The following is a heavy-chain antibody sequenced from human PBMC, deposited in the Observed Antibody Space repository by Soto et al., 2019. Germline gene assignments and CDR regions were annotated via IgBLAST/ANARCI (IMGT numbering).Heavy chain of an antibody. CDR2: ISAYNGNT. Sequence: QVQLVQSGAEVRKPGASVKVSCKASGYSFTNYGISWVRQAPGQGLEWMGWISAYNGNTKFAQKVQGRVTMATDTTTTTAYMELRSLRSDDTAVYYCARDFRPQNAVATRNVEYWGQGTLVTVSS. D-gene: IGHD6-19*01. J-gene: IGHJ4*02. CDR1: GYSFTNYG. V-gene: IGHV1-18*01. CDR3: ARDFRPQNAVATRNVEY.